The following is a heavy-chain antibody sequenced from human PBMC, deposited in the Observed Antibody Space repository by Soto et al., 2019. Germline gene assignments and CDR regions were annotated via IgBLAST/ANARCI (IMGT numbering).Heavy chain of an antibody. CDR3: ARLMGTSFDL. J-gene: IGHJ4*02. CDR1: GFTFSDHN. Sequence: HPGGSLRLSCADTGFTFSDHNMAWVRQAPGKGLEWVRRARNKAHSYTTAYAASVKGRFTISRDDSKNSLYLQMNSLKTEDTAVYFCARLMGTSFDLWGQGTLVTVSS. CDR2: ARNKAHSYTT. D-gene: IGHD2-8*01. V-gene: IGHV3-72*01.